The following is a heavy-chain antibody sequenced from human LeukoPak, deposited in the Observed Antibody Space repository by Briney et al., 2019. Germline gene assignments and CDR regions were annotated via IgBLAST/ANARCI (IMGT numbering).Heavy chain of an antibody. Sequence: SETLSLTCAVSGYSISSGYYWGWIRQPPGKGLEWIGSIYHSGSTYYNPSLKSRVTISVDTSKNQFSLKLSSVIAADTAVYYCARGRKGTTVATLVDYWGQGTLVTVSS. CDR3: ARGRKGTTVATLVDY. CDR2: IYHSGST. CDR1: GYSISSGYY. J-gene: IGHJ4*02. V-gene: IGHV4-38-2*01. D-gene: IGHD4-11*01.